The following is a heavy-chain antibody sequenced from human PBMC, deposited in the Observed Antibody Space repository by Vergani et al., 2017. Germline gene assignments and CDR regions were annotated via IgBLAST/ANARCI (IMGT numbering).Heavy chain of an antibody. J-gene: IGHJ4*02. Sequence: QVTLKESGPVLVKPTETLTLTCTVSGFSLSNAIMGVSWIRQPPGKALEWLAHIFSNDEKSYSTSLKSRLTISKDTSKSQVVLTMTNMDPVDTATYYCARISAYYYEAPEFDYWGQGTLVTVSS. CDR3: ARISAYYYEAPEFDY. CDR1: GFSLSNAIMG. V-gene: IGHV2-26*01. D-gene: IGHD3-22*01. CDR2: IFSNDEK.